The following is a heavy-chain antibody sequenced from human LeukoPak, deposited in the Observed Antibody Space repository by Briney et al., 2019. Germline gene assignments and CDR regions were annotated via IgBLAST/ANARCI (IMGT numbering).Heavy chain of an antibody. CDR3: ARVTGYMTEDYFDY. V-gene: IGHV4-59*01. CDR1: GGSINSYY. D-gene: IGHD6-13*01. J-gene: IGHJ4*02. Sequence: SGTLSLTCTVSGGSINSYYWSWIRQPPGKGLEWIGYIYYSGSTNYNPSLKSRVTISVDTSKNQFSLRLSSVTAADTAVYYCARVTGYMTEDYFDYWGQGTLITVSS. CDR2: IYYSGST.